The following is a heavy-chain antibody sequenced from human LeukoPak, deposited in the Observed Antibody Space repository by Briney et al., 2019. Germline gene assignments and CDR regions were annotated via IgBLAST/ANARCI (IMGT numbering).Heavy chain of an antibody. D-gene: IGHD1-26*01. CDR2: ISSSDSTI. J-gene: IGHJ4*02. Sequence: GGSLRLSCAASGFTFSSYEMNWVRQAPGKGLEWVSYISSSDSTIYYADSVKGRFTISRDNSKNTLYLQMNSLRAEDTAVYYCARSRSGAYWGQGTLVTVSS. CDR1: GFTFSSYE. V-gene: IGHV3-48*03. CDR3: ARSRSGAY.